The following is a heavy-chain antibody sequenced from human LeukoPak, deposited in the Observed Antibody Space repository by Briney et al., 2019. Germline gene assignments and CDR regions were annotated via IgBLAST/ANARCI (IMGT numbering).Heavy chain of an antibody. CDR2: IKQDGSEK. CDR3: ARVITMIVVVITAPGYFDY. V-gene: IGHV3-7*01. Sequence: GGSLRLSCAASGFTFSSCWMSWVRQAPGKGLEWVANIKQDGSEKYYVDSVKGRFTISRDNAKNSLYLQMNSLRAEDTAVYYCARVITMIVVVITAPGYFDYWGQGTLVTVSS. J-gene: IGHJ4*02. CDR1: GFTFSSCW. D-gene: IGHD3-22*01.